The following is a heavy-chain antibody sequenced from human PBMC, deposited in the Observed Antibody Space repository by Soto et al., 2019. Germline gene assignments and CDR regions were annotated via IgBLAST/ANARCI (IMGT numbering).Heavy chain of an antibody. V-gene: IGHV4-31*03. CDR2: IYYIKTT. J-gene: IGHJ5*02. CDR1: GGSINSGGYY. CDR3: ARSVFP. Sequence: QVQLQESGPGLVKPSQTLSLTCTVSGGSINSGGYYWSWIRQHPGKGLEWIGYIYYIKTTYYNPSLKSRVTISLDTSKNQLCLKLTSVTVADTAVYYCARSVFPWGQGTLVTVSS.